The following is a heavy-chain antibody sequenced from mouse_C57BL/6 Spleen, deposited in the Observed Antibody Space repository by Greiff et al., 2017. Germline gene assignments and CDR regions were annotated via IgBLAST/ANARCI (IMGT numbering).Heavy chain of an antibody. Sequence: EVKLVESGGGLVQPGGSMKLSCAASGFTFSDAWMDWVRQSPEKGLEWVAEIRNKANNHATYYAESVKGRFTISRDDSKSSVYLQMNSLRAEDTGIDYCTRRIWDYATGDWFAYWGQGTLVTVSA. CDR3: TRRIWDYATGDWFAY. CDR2: IRNKANNHAT. CDR1: GFTFSDAW. V-gene: IGHV6-6*01. J-gene: IGHJ3*01. D-gene: IGHD2-4*01.